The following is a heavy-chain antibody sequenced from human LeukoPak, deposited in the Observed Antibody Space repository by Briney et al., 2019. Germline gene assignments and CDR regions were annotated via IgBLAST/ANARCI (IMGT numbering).Heavy chain of an antibody. J-gene: IGHJ3*01. CDR2: FDPEDGET. D-gene: IGHD2-2*01. CDR1: GYTLTELS. Sequence: ASVKVSCKVSGYTLTELSMHWVRQAPGKGLEWMGGFDPEDGETIYAQKFQGRVTMTEDTSTDTAYMELSSLRSDDTAVYYCARDPLTDHLPVPDAFDFWGQGTVVTVSS. CDR3: ARDPLTDHLPVPDAFDF. V-gene: IGHV1-24*01.